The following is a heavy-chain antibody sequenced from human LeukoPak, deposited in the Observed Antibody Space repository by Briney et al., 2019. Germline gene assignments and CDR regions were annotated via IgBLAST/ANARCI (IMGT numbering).Heavy chain of an antibody. CDR3: ARDKFGQRYNYDSSGYYGDAFDI. Sequence: SQTLSLTCTVSGGSISSGAYFWSWIRQPPGKGLEWIANFYHTGSTYYDPSLKSRATISVDKSKNQFSLRLSSVTAADTAVYFCARDKFGQRYNYDSSGYYGDAFDIWGPGTMVTVSS. J-gene: IGHJ3*02. V-gene: IGHV4-30-2*01. CDR2: FYHTGST. D-gene: IGHD3-22*01. CDR1: GGSISSGAYF.